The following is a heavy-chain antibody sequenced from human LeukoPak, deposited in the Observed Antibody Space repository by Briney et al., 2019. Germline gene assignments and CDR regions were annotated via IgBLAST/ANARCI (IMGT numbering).Heavy chain of an antibody. CDR1: GYTFTGYY. Sequence: ASVKVSCKASGYTFTGYYMHWVRQAPGQGLEWMGWINPNSGGTNYAQKFQGRVTMTRDTSISTAYMELSRLRSDDTAVYYCARLYCSSTRCYGSLGMDVWGQGTTVTVSS. V-gene: IGHV1-2*02. J-gene: IGHJ6*02. CDR3: ARLYCSSTRCYGSLGMDV. D-gene: IGHD2-2*01. CDR2: INPNSGGT.